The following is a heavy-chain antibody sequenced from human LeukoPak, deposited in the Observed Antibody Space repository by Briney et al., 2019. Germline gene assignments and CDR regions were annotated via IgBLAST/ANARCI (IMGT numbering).Heavy chain of an antibody. CDR1: GYTFTSYG. V-gene: IGHV1-18*01. Sequence: ASVKVSCKASGYTFTSYGISWVRQAPGQGLEWMGWISAYNGNTNYAQKLQGRVTMTTDTSTSTAYMDLRSLRSDDTAVYYCARDRPPMTTVTNNLDYWGQGTLVTVSS. J-gene: IGHJ4*02. CDR2: ISAYNGNT. CDR3: ARDRPPMTTVTNNLDY. D-gene: IGHD4-11*01.